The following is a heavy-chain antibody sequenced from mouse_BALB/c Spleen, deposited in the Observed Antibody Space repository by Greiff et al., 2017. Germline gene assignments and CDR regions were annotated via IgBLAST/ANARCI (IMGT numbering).Heavy chain of an antibody. J-gene: IGHJ4*01. CDR3: ARDIGWDNYAMDY. D-gene: IGHD3-3*01. Sequence: EVKVVESGGGLVQPGGSLRLSCATSGFTFTDYYMSWVRQPPGKALEWLGFIRNKANGYTTEYSASVKGRFTISRDNSQSILYLQMNTLRAEDSATYYCARDIGWDNYAMDYWGQGTSVTVSS. CDR1: GFTFTDYY. V-gene: IGHV7-3*02. CDR2: IRNKANGYTT.